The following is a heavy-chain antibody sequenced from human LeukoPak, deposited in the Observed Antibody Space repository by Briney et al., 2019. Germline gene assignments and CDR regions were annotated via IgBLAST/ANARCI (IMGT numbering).Heavy chain of an antibody. CDR2: IYHSGST. Sequence: SETLSLTCTVSGYSISSGYYWGWIRQPPGKGLEWIGSIYHSGSTYYNPSLKSRVTISVDTSKNQFSLKLSSVTAADTAVYYCARGSYYYDIGWFDPWGQGTLVTVSS. D-gene: IGHD3-22*01. CDR1: GYSISSGYY. V-gene: IGHV4-38-2*02. CDR3: ARGSYYYDIGWFDP. J-gene: IGHJ5*02.